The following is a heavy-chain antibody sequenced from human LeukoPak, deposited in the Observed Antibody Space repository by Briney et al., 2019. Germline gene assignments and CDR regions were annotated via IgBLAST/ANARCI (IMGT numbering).Heavy chain of an antibody. CDR2: IYHSGGT. CDR3: ARDRYDYVWGSYRYYYYKDV. V-gene: IGHV4-38-2*02. J-gene: IGHJ6*03. CDR1: GYSISSGYY. Sequence: PSETLSLTCTVSGYSISSGYYWGWIRQPPGKGLEWIGSIYHSGGTYYNPSLKSRVTISVDTAKNQFSLKLSSVTAADTAVYYCARDRYDYVWGSYRYYYYKDVWGKGTTVTVSS. D-gene: IGHD3-16*01.